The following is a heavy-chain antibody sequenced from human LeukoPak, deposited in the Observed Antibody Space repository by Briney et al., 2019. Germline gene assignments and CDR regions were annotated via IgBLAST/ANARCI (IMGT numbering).Heavy chain of an antibody. CDR2: IYHSGST. CDR3: AREVAY. Sequence: SETLSLTCTVSGYSISSGYFWGWIRQSPGKGLDWIGIIYHSGSTYYNPSLKSRVTISVDTSKNQFSLKLASVTAADTAVYYCAREVAYWGQGILVIVSS. V-gene: IGHV4-38-2*02. CDR1: GYSISSGYF. J-gene: IGHJ4*02.